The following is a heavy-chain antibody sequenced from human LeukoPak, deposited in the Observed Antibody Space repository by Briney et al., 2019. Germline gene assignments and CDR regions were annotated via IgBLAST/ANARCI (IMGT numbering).Heavy chain of an antibody. CDR2: ISGSGGNT. CDR1: GITLSNCG. Sequence: GRSLRLSCAVSGITLSNCGMSWVRQAPGKGLEWVSCISGSGGNTYYADSVKGRFTISRDNSKNTLYLQMNSLRAEDTAVYFCAKRGVVIRVILVGFHKEAYYFDSWGQGALVTVSS. CDR3: AKRGVVIRVILVGFHKEAYYFDS. J-gene: IGHJ4*02. V-gene: IGHV3-23*01. D-gene: IGHD3-22*01.